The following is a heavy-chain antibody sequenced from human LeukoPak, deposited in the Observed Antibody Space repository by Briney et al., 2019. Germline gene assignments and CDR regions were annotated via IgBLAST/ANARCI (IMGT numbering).Heavy chain of an antibody. V-gene: IGHV4-59*08. CDR2: IYYTGSS. D-gene: IGHD2-15*01. CDR3: ARLVYCSGGSCSNWFDP. J-gene: IGHJ5*02. CDR1: GGSVSDYY. Sequence: PSETLSLTCTVSGGSVSDYYWSWIRQSPGKGLEWIGYIYYTGSSSYNPSLRSRVTISADTSKNQFSLKLSSVTAADTAVYYCARLVYCSGGSCSNWFDPWGQATLVTVSS.